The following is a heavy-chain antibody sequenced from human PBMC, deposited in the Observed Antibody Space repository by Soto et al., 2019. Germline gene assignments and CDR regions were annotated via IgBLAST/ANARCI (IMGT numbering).Heavy chain of an antibody. CDR3: ARGGPSSKWLDP. V-gene: IGHV4-59*01. CDR1: GGSISSYY. CDR2: VYNSGST. Sequence: SETLSLTCTVSGGSISSYYWSWIRQPPGKGLEWIGYVYNSGSTNYNPSLKSRVTISIDTSRNQFSLKLTSLTATDTAVYYCARGGPSSKWLDPWGQGTLVT. J-gene: IGHJ5*02.